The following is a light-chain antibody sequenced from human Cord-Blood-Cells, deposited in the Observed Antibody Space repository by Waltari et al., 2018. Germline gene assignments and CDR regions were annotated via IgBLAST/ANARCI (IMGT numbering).Light chain of an antibody. V-gene: IGKV3-15*01. Sequence: EIVMTQSPDTLSVSPGERATLSCRASQSVSSNLAWYQQKPGQAPRLLIYGASTRATGIPARFSGSRSGTEFTLTISRLQSEDFAVYYCQQYNNWPPWTFGQGTKVEIK. J-gene: IGKJ1*01. CDR1: QSVSSN. CDR3: QQYNNWPPWT. CDR2: GAS.